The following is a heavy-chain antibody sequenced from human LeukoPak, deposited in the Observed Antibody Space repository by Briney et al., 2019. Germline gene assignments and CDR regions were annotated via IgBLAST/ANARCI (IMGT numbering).Heavy chain of an antibody. V-gene: IGHV1-18*01. CDR1: GYTFTSYG. Sequence: ASVKVSCKASGYTFTSYGISWVRQAPGQGLEWMGWISAYSGNTNYAQKFQGRVTITTDESTSTAYMELSSLRSEDTAVYYCASGELLWFGEFNYYYMDVWGKGTTVTVSS. D-gene: IGHD3-10*01. CDR2: ISAYSGNT. CDR3: ASGELLWFGEFNYYYMDV. J-gene: IGHJ6*03.